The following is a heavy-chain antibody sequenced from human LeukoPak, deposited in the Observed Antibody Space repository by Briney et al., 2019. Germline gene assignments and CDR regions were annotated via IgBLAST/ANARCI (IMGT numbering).Heavy chain of an antibody. Sequence: LETLSLTCTVSGGSISSYYWSWIRQPAGKGLEWIGRIYTSGSTNYNPSLKSRVTMSVDTSKNQFSLKLSSVTAADTAVYYCARLYCSGGSCYNAFDIWGQGTMVTVSS. D-gene: IGHD2-15*01. CDR3: ARLYCSGGSCYNAFDI. CDR1: GGSISSYY. CDR2: IYTSGST. V-gene: IGHV4-4*07. J-gene: IGHJ3*02.